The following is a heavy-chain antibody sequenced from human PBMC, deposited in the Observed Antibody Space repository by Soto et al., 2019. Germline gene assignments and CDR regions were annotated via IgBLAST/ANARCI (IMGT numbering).Heavy chain of an antibody. D-gene: IGHD3-22*01. V-gene: IGHV5-51*01. CDR1: GYSFTSYW. CDR2: IYPCDSDT. CDR3: ARLGRTYYYDSSLDY. Sequence: PGESLKISCKGSGYSFTSYWIGWVRQMPGKGLEWMGVIYPCDSDTRYSPSFQGQVTISADKSISTAYLQWSSLKASDTAMYYCARLGRTYYYDSSLDYWGQGTLVTVSS. J-gene: IGHJ4*02.